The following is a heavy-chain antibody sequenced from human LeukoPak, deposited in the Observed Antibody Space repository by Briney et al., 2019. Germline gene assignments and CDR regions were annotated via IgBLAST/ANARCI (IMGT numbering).Heavy chain of an antibody. J-gene: IGHJ4*02. CDR2: TYHSGST. CDR3: ASSWYRRGLDY. CDR1: GGSISSGGYS. V-gene: IGHV4-30-2*01. Sequence: SQTLSLTCAVSGGSISSGGYSWSWIRQPPGKGLEWIGYTYHSGSTYYNPSLKSRVTISVDRSKNQFSLKLSSVTAADTAVYYCASSWYRRGLDYWGQGTLVTVSS. D-gene: IGHD6-13*01.